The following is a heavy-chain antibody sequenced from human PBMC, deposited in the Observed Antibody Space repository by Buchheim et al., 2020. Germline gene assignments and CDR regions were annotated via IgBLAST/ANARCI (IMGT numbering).Heavy chain of an antibody. CDR3: AGAKRAKGSNYYYYYGMDV. D-gene: IGHD1-26*01. CDR2: MNPNSGNT. Sequence: QVQLVQSGAEVKKPGASVKVSCKASGYTFTSYDINWVRQATGQGLEWMGWMNPNSGNTGYAQKFQGRVTMTRNTSISTAYMELSSLRSEDTAVYYCAGAKRAKGSNYYYYYGMDVWGQGTT. CDR1: GYTFTSYD. V-gene: IGHV1-8*01. J-gene: IGHJ6*02.